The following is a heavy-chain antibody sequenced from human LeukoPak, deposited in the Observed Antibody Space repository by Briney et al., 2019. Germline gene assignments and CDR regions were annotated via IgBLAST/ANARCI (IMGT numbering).Heavy chain of an antibody. CDR3: ASSVVYAGYYYYYYMDV. J-gene: IGHJ6*03. V-gene: IGHV1-2*02. Sequence: GASVKVSCKASGYTFTGYYMHWVRQAPGQGLEWMGWINPNSGGTNYAQKFQGRVTMTGDTSISTAYMELSRLRSDDTAVYYCASSVVYAGYYYYYYMDVWGKGTTVTVSS. D-gene: IGHD2-8*02. CDR2: INPNSGGT. CDR1: GYTFTGYY.